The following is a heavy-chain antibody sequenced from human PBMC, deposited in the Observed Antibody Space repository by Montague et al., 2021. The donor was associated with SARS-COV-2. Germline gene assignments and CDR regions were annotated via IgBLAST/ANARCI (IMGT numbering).Heavy chain of an antibody. CDR2: IATTGST. CDR1: GDSISRNNYY. D-gene: IGHD2-2*01. J-gene: IGHJ5*02. V-gene: IGHV4-61*02. CDR3: TIEGHITAICSGCPRNWFDP. Sequence: TLSLTCTLSGDSISRNNYYWTWIRQPAGKGLEWIGGIATTGSTDYXPSLKSRVTLSLDTSKNQFSLRLSSVTAADTAMYYCTIEGHITAICSGCPRNWFDPWGQGTLVTVSS.